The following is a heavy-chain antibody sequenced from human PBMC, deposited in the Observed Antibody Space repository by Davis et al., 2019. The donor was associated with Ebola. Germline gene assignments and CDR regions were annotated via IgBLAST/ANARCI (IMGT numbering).Heavy chain of an antibody. D-gene: IGHD6-19*01. J-gene: IGHJ5*02. CDR2: IYYSGST. Sequence: MPSETLSLTCTVSGGSISSYYWSWIRQPPGQGLEWIGYIYYSGSTNYNPSLKSRVTISVDTSKNQFSLKLSSVTAADTAVYYCASIAVAKGHWFDPWGQGTLVTVSS. CDR1: GGSISSYY. V-gene: IGHV4-59*08. CDR3: ASIAVAKGHWFDP.